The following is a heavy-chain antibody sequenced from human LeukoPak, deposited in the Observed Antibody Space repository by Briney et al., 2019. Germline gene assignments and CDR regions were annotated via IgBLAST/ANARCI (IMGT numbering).Heavy chain of an antibody. CDR3: ARGPYCSGGSCYGGMDV. D-gene: IGHD2-15*01. J-gene: IGHJ6*02. Sequence: SQTLSLTCTVSGGSISSGGYYWSWIRQHPGKGLERIGYIYYSGSTYYNPSLKSRVTISVDTSKSQFSLKLSSVTAADTAVYYCARGPYCSGGSCYGGMDVWGQGTTVTVSS. CDR2: IYYSGST. V-gene: IGHV4-31*03. CDR1: GGSISSGGYY.